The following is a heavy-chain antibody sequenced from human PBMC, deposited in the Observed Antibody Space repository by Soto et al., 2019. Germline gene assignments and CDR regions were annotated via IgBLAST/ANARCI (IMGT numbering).Heavy chain of an antibody. CDR2: IKGDGSEK. V-gene: IGHV3-7*01. D-gene: IGHD3-10*01. J-gene: IGHJ4*02. Sequence: EVLLVESGGGLVQPGGSLTLSCAASRFTFGSYWMNWVRQASGKGLEWVANIKGDGSEKYYVDSVEGRFTISRDNTKNSLDLQMNSLTVDDTAVYYCAAGFPPDFWGQGTLVTVSS. CDR3: AAGFPPDF. CDR1: RFTFGSYW.